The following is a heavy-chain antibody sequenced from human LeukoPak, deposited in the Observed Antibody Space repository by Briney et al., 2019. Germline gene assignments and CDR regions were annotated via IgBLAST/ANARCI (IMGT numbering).Heavy chain of an antibody. Sequence: GGSQRLSCAASGFTFNSYAMSWVRQAPGKGLEWVSAISGSGGSTYYADSVKGRFTISRDNSKNTLYLQMNSLRAEDTAVYYCAKGWKAVVPAASYGFDYWGQGTLVTVSS. CDR1: GFTFNSYA. CDR3: AKGWKAVVPAASYGFDY. J-gene: IGHJ4*02. CDR2: ISGSGGST. D-gene: IGHD2-2*01. V-gene: IGHV3-23*01.